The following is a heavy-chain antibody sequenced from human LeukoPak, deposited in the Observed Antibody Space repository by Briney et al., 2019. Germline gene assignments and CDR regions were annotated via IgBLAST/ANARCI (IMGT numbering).Heavy chain of an antibody. Sequence: PSETLSLTCTVSGGSISSYYWSWIRQPPGKGLEWIGYIYYSGSTNYNPSLKSRVTISVDTSKNQFSLKLSSVTAADTAVYYCARGNYDILTGYYDYWGQGTLVTVSS. D-gene: IGHD3-9*01. CDR3: ARGNYDILTGYYDY. J-gene: IGHJ4*02. V-gene: IGHV4-59*01. CDR1: GGSISSYY. CDR2: IYYSGST.